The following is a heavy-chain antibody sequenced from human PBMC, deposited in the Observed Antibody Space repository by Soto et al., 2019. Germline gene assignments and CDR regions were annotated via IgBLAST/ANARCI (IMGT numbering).Heavy chain of an antibody. CDR1: GFTFSSYD. D-gene: IGHD2-2*01. CDR2: IGTAGDT. CDR3: ARGGRYCSSTSCLGGAFDI. Sequence: EVQLVESGGGLVQRGGSLRLSCAASGFTFSSYDMHWVRQATGKGLEWVSAIGTAGDTYYPGSVKGRFTISRENAKNSLYLQMNSLRAEDTAMYYCARGGRYCSSTSCLGGAFDIWGQGTMVTVSS. V-gene: IGHV3-13*01. J-gene: IGHJ3*02.